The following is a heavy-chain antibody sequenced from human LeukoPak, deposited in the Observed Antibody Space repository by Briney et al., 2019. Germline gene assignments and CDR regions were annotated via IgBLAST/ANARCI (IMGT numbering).Heavy chain of an antibody. Sequence: SETLSLTCTVTGCSISSNSYYWGWIRQSPGKALEWLGSIYYSGSNYYNPSLKSRVTISVDTSKNQFSLKLSSVTAADTAVYYCARLTLPRAFDIWGQGTRVTVSS. CDR1: GCSISSNSYY. J-gene: IGHJ3*02. CDR2: IYYSGSN. CDR3: ARLTLPRAFDI. V-gene: IGHV4-39*01.